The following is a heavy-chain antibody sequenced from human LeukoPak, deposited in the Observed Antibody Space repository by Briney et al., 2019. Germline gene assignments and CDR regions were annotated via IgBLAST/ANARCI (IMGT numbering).Heavy chain of an antibody. Sequence: ASEKVSCKASGYTFTDYYMHWVRQAPGQGLEWMGRINPNSGGTNYAQKFQGRVTMTRDTSISTAYMELSRLRSDDTAVYYCARHVYCRSTSCSYYYYYMDVWGKGTTVTVSS. J-gene: IGHJ6*03. V-gene: IGHV1-2*06. CDR2: INPNSGGT. CDR3: ARHVYCRSTSCSYYYYYMDV. CDR1: GYTFTDYY. D-gene: IGHD2-2*01.